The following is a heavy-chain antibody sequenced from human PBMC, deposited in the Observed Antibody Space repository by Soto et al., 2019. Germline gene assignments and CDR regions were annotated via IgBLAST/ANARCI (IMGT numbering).Heavy chain of an antibody. J-gene: IGHJ6*02. Sequence: PSETLSLTCAVYGGSFSGYYWSWIRQPPGKGLEWIGEINHSGSTNYNPSLKSRVTISVDTSKNQFSLKLSSVTAADTAVYYCARGYITMVRGVVYYYYGMDVWGQGTTVIVS. D-gene: IGHD3-10*01. CDR2: INHSGST. CDR3: ARGYITMVRGVVYYYYGMDV. CDR1: GGSFSGYY. V-gene: IGHV4-34*01.